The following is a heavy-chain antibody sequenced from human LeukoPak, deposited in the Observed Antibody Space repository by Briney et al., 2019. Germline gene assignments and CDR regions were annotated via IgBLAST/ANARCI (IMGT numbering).Heavy chain of an antibody. J-gene: IGHJ4*02. V-gene: IGHV3-23*01. CDR3: AKVTIFGVVITPFWY. D-gene: IGHD3-3*01. Sequence: HPGGSLRLSCAASGFTFSDYYMSWIRQAPGKGLEWVSAISGSGGSTYYADSVKGRFTISRDNSKNTLYLQMNSLRAEDTAVYYCAKVTIFGVVITPFWYWGQGTLVTVSS. CDR1: GFTFSDYY. CDR2: ISGSGGST.